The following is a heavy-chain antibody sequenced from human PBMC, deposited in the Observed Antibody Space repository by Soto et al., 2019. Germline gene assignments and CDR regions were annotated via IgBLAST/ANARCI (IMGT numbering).Heavy chain of an antibody. J-gene: IGHJ6*02. D-gene: IGHD1-1*01. CDR2: MNPNSGIT. V-gene: IGHV1-8*01. Sequence: QVQLVQSGAEVKKPGASVKVSCKASGYTFTSYDINWVRQATGQGLEWMGWMNPNSGITGYAQKFQGRVTMTRNTSISTAYMELSSLRSEDTAVYYCARPNDAYPILYGMDVWGQGTTVTVSS. CDR1: GYTFTSYD. CDR3: ARPNDAYPILYGMDV.